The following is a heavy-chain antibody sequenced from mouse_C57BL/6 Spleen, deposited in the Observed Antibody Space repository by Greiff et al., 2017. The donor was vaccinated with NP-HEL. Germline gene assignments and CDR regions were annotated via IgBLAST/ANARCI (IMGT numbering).Heavy chain of an antibody. CDR3: TTLYGNGSMDY. D-gene: IGHD2-1*01. CDR2: IDPEDGDT. V-gene: IGHV14-1*01. CDR1: GFNIKDYY. J-gene: IGHJ4*01. Sequence: EVQLQQSGAELVRPGASVKLSCTASGFNIKDYYMHWVKQRPEQGLEWIGRIDPEDGDTEYDPKFQGKATLTADTSSNTAYLQLSSLTSEDTAVYYCTTLYGNGSMDYWGQGTSVTVSS.